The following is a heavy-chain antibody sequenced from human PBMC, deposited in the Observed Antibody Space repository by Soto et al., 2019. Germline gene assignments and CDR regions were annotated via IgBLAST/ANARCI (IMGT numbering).Heavy chain of an antibody. CDR3: ARDLPGMVPGAFDN. CDR2: IYYSGST. D-gene: IGHD3-10*01. CDR1: GGSISSYY. J-gene: IGHJ3*02. Sequence: SETLSLTCTVSGGSISSYYWSWIRQPPGKGLEWIGYIYYSGSTNYNPSLKSRVTISVDTSKNQFSLKLSSVTAADTAVYYCARDLPGMVPGAFDNWGQGTMVTVSS. V-gene: IGHV4-59*01.